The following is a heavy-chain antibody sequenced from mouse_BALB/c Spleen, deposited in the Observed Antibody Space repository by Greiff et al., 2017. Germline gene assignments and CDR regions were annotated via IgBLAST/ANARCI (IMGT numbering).Heavy chain of an antibody. V-gene: IGHV5-9-4*01. J-gene: IGHJ1*01. CDR3: ARGGLRRYFDV. Sequence: EVHLVESGGGLVKPGGSLKLSCAASGFTFSSYAMSWVRQSPEKRLEWVAEISSGGSYTYYPDTVTGRFTISRDNAKNTLYLEMSSLRSEDTAMYYCARGGLRRYFDVWGAGTTVTVSS. CDR1: GFTFSSYA. D-gene: IGHD2-4*01. CDR2: ISSGGSYT.